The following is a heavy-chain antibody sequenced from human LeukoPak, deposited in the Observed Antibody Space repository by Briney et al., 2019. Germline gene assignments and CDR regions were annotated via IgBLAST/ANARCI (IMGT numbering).Heavy chain of an antibody. V-gene: IGHV4-59*01. CDR1: GGSISSYY. CDR2: IYYSGST. D-gene: IGHD2-15*01. J-gene: IGHJ4*02. Sequence: SETLSLTCTVSGGSISSYYWSWIRQPPGKGLEWIGYIYYSGSTNYNPSLKSRVTISVDTSKNQFSLKLGSVTAADTAVYYCARTQFCSGGSCYQHCFDYWGQGTLVTVSS. CDR3: ARTQFCSGGSCYQHCFDY.